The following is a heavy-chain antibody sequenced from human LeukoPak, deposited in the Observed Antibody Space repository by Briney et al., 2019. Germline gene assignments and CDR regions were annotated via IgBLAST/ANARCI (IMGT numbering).Heavy chain of an antibody. CDR1: GGSISSYY. V-gene: IGHV4-59*01. CDR2: IYYSGST. D-gene: IGHD5-18*01. CDR3: ASGYSYEEGFDY. J-gene: IGHJ4*02. Sequence: SETLSLTCTVSGGSISSYYWSWIRQPPGRGLEWIGYIYYSGSTNYNPSLKSRVTISVDTSKNQFSLKLSSVTAADTAVYYCASGYSYEEGFDYWGQGTLVTVSS.